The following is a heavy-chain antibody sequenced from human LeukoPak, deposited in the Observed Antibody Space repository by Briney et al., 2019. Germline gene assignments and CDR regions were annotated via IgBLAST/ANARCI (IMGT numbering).Heavy chain of an antibody. D-gene: IGHD2-8*01. CDR3: ARHPNYYFDY. CDR1: GGSISSYY. CDR2: IYYSGST. J-gene: IGHJ4*02. V-gene: IGHV4-59*04. Sequence: PSETLSLTCTVSGGSISSYYWSWIRQPPGKGLEWIGYIYYSGSTYYNPSLKSRVTISVDTSKNQFSLKLSSVTAADTAVYYCARHPNYYFDYWGQGTLVTVSS.